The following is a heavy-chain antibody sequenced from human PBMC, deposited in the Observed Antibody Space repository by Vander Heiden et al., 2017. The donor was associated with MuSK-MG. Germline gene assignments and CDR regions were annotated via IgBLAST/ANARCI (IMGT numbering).Heavy chain of an antibody. CDR2: MNPNSGNT. Sequence: QVQLVQSGAEVKKPGASVKVSCKASGSTFTSYDINWVRQATGQGLEWMGWMNPNSGNTGYAQKFQGRVTITRNTSISTAYMELSSLRSEDTAVYYCARSGTESSGYYHKLIDYWGQGTLVTVSS. D-gene: IGHD3-22*01. J-gene: IGHJ4*02. CDR1: GSTFTSYD. CDR3: ARSGTESSGYYHKLIDY. V-gene: IGHV1-8*03.